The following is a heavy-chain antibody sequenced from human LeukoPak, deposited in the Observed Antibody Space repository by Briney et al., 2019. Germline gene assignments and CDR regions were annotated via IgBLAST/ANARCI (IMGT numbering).Heavy chain of an antibody. Sequence: SETLSLTCTVSVGSISSYYWSWIRQPPGKGLEWIGYIYYSGSTNYNPSLKSRVTISVDTSKNQFSLKLSSVTAADTAVYYCARLEQGYRDYWGQGTLVTVSS. V-gene: IGHV4-59*01. CDR3: ARLEQGYRDY. J-gene: IGHJ4*02. D-gene: IGHD5-24*01. CDR1: VGSISSYY. CDR2: IYYSGST.